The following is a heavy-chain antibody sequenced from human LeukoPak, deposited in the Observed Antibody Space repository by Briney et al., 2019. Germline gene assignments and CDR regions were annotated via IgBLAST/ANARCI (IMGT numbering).Heavy chain of an antibody. Sequence: GGSLRLSCAASGFTFKDYAMHWVRHAPGKGLEWFSLISGDGGIIYYADSVKGRFTISRDNSKNSLYLQMNSLRTEDTAFYYCAKDIGERGYKDYWGQGTLVTVSS. CDR3: AKDIGERGYKDY. J-gene: IGHJ4*02. CDR2: ISGDGGII. D-gene: IGHD5-18*01. V-gene: IGHV3-43*02. CDR1: GFTFKDYA.